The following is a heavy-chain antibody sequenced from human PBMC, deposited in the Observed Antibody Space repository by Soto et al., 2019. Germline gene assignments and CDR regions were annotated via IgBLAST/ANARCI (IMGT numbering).Heavy chain of an antibody. CDR2: INHSGST. Sequence: QVQLQQWGAGLLKPSETLSLTCAVYGGSFSGYYWSWIRQPPGKGLEWIGEINHSGSTNYNPSLKRRVTISVDTSKTQCSLKLSSVTAADTAVYYCARRMVRGVIRDYWGQGTLVTVSS. J-gene: IGHJ4*02. D-gene: IGHD3-10*01. V-gene: IGHV4-34*01. CDR3: ARRMVRGVIRDY. CDR1: GGSFSGYY.